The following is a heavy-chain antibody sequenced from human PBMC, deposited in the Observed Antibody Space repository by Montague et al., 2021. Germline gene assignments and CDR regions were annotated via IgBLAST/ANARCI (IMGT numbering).Heavy chain of an antibody. D-gene: IGHD3-10*01. CDR2: INHSGST. J-gene: IGHJ6*03. V-gene: IGHV4-34*01. Sequence: SETLSLTCAVYGGPFSGYYWSWIRQPPGKGLEWIGEINHSGSTNYNPSLKSRVTISVDTSKNQFSLKLSSVTAADTAVYYCARRGGTMVRGVKGYMDVWGKGTTVTVSS. CDR3: ARRGGTMVRGVKGYMDV. CDR1: GGPFSGYY.